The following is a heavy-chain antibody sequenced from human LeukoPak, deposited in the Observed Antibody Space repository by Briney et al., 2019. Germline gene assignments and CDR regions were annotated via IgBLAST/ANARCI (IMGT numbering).Heavy chain of an antibody. CDR3: ARETTEGAFDI. V-gene: IGHV4-30-4*01. D-gene: IGHD4-11*01. Sequence: SQTLSLTCTVSGGSISSGDYYWSWIRQPPGKGLEWIGYIYYSGSTYYNPSLKSRVTISVDTSKNQFSLKLSSVTAADTAVYHCARETTEGAFDIWGQGTMVTVSS. CDR2: IYYSGST. CDR1: GGSISSGDYY. J-gene: IGHJ3*02.